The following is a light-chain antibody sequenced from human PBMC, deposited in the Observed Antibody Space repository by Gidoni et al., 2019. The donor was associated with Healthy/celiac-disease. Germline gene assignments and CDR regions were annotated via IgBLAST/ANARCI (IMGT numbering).Light chain of an antibody. Sequence: QLVLTQSPSASASLGASVKLTCTLSSGHSSYAIAWHQQQPEKGPRNVMKLNSDGSHSKGDGIPDRFSGSSSGAERYLTISSLQSEDEADYYCQTWGTGFWVFGGGTKLTVL. CDR1: SGHSSYA. V-gene: IGLV4-69*01. J-gene: IGLJ3*02. CDR2: LNSDGSH. CDR3: QTWGTGFWV.